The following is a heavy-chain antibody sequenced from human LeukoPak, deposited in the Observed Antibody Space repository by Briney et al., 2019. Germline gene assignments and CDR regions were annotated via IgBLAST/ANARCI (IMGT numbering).Heavy chain of an antibody. D-gene: IGHD4/OR15-4a*01. V-gene: IGHV3-21*01. CDR3: ARDFLPPTAVLFDY. CDR2: ISSSSSYI. Sequence: GGSLRLSCAASGFTFSSYSMNWVRQAPGKGLEWVSSISSSSSYIYYADSVKGRFTISRDNAKNSLYLQMNSLRAEDTAVYYCARDFLPPTAVLFDYWGQGTLVTVSS. CDR1: GFTFSSYS. J-gene: IGHJ4*02.